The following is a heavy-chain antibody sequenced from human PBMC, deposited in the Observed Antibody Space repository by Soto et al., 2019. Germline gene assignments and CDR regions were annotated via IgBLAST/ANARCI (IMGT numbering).Heavy chain of an antibody. V-gene: IGHV3-23*01. CDR1: GFSFSEYS. J-gene: IGHJ6*02. Sequence: TGGSLSLSCAASGFSFSEYSMTWVRQALGKGLQWVSAISGDTATTHYADSVKGRFTISRDNSRDTLYLQMNSLRVEDTAIYYCAKPLQQWLLQGSGVDVWGQGTTVTVSS. D-gene: IGHD6-19*01. CDR3: AKPLQQWLLQGSGVDV. CDR2: ISGDTATT.